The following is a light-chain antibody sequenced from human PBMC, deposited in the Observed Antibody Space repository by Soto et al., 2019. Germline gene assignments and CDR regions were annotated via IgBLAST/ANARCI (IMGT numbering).Light chain of an antibody. CDR3: CSYAGSSTPYV. Sequence: QSALNPPASVSGSPGQSITISCTGTSSDFGSYNLVSWYQQHPGKAPKLMIYEVSKRPSGVSNRFSGSKSGNTASLTISGLQAEDEADYYCCSYAGSSTPYVFGTGTKVTVL. CDR2: EVS. V-gene: IGLV2-23*02. J-gene: IGLJ1*01. CDR1: SSDFGSYNL.